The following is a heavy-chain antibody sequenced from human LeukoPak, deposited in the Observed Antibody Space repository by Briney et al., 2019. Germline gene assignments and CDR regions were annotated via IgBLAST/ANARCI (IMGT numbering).Heavy chain of an antibody. CDR1: GFTFTSYA. J-gene: IGHJ4*02. CDR2: ISGSGGST. V-gene: IGHV3-23*01. Sequence: HPGGSLRLSCAASGFTFTSYAVSWVRQAPGKGLEWVSGISGSGGSTYYADSVKGRFTISRDNSKNTLYLQMNSLRAEDTAVYYCAKYLGGYFDWLLPGGYFDYWGQGTLVTVSS. D-gene: IGHD3-9*01. CDR3: AKYLGGYFDWLLPGGYFDY.